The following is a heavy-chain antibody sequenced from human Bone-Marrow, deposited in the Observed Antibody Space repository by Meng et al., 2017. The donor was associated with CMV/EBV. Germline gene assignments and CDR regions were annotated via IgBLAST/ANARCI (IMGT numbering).Heavy chain of an antibody. V-gene: IGHV4-34*01. J-gene: IGHJ4*02. D-gene: IGHD3-10*01. Sequence: GSLRLSCAVYGGSFSGYYWSWIRQPPGKGLEWIGEINHSGSTNYNPSLKSRVTISVDTSKNQFSLKLSSVTAADKAVYYCARPLITMVRGGFDYWGQGTLVTGSS. CDR2: INHSGST. CDR3: ARPLITMVRGGFDY. CDR1: GGSFSGYY.